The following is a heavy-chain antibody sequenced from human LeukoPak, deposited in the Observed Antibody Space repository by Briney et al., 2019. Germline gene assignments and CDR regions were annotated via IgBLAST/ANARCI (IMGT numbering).Heavy chain of an antibody. J-gene: IGHJ2*01. CDR3: ATRYFDL. CDR2: VKQDGSER. V-gene: IGHV3-7*01. CDR1: GFTFSSYG. Sequence: GRSLRLSCAASGFTFSSYGMHWVRQAPGKGLEWVANVKQDGSERHYVASVKGRFTISRDNAKNSLFLQMNSLRAEDTAVYYCATRYFDLWGRGTLVTVSS.